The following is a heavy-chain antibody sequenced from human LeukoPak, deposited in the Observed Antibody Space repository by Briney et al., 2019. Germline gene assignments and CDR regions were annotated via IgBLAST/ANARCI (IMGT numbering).Heavy chain of an antibody. CDR3: ARDLNVDSSMFGH. CDR2: LYSAGSI. Sequence: GGSVRLSCAGSGFIVSRSHISWVRQAPGKGLQWVSSLYSAGSIYYADSVKGRFTISRDTYRNTVSLQMNSLRVEDTAVYYCARDLNVDSSMFGHWGQGTPVTVSS. J-gene: IGHJ5*02. V-gene: IGHV3-53*01. D-gene: IGHD5-12*01. CDR1: GFIVSRSH.